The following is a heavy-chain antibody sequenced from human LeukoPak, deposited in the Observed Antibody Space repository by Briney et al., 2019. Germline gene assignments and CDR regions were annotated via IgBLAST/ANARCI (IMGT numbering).Heavy chain of an antibody. V-gene: IGHV4-39*01. D-gene: IGHD3-16*01. CDR2: IHYSGTT. Sequence: PSETLSLTCTVSGGSISSSNYYWGWIRQPPGKGLEWVGTIHYSGTTYYKPSLNSRVTINVDTSKNQFSLKLSSMTAADTAVYYCARNYAPQYMDVWGKGTTVTVCS. CDR1: GGSISSSNYY. J-gene: IGHJ6*03. CDR3: ARNYAPQYMDV.